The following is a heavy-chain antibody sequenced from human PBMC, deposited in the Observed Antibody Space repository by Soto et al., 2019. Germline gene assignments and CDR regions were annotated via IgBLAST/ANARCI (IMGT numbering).Heavy chain of an antibody. D-gene: IGHD5-12*01. Sequence: EVQLVQSGAEVKKPGESLRISCKGSGYSFTSYWISWVRQMPGKGLEWMGRIDPSDSYTNYSPSFQGHVTISADKSISTAYLQWSSLKASDTAMYYCAGIEANSGYDYGGGTDAFDIWGQGPMVTVSS. CDR1: GYSFTSYW. V-gene: IGHV5-10-1*03. CDR2: IDPSDSYT. CDR3: AGIEANSGYDYGGGTDAFDI. J-gene: IGHJ3*02.